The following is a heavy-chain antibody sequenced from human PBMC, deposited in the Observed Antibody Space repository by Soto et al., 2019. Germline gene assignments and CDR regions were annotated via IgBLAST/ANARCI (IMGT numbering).Heavy chain of an antibody. CDR3: AKASYPNGSPNHSNTLVYFNY. V-gene: IGHV3-23*01. CDR2: ISGSGGST. CDR1: GFTFSSYA. D-gene: IGHD2-2*01. Sequence: PGGSLRLSCAASGFTFSSYAMSWVRQAPGKGLEWVSAISGSGGSTYYADSVKGRFTISRDNSKNTLFLQMNSLRAEDRAVYYCAKASYPNGSPNHSNTLVYFNYWGQGTLVTVSS. J-gene: IGHJ4*02.